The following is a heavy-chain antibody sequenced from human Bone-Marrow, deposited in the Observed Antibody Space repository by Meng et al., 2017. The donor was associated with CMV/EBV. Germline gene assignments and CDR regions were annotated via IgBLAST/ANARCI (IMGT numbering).Heavy chain of an antibody. CDR3: ARGDCSSTSCYTGTGDY. CDR1: GYSFTGYY. V-gene: IGHV1-46*01. J-gene: IGHJ4*03. D-gene: IGHD2-2*02. Sequence: ASVKVSCKASGYSFTGYYMHWVRQAPGQGLEWMGIINPSGGSTSYAQKFQGRVTMTRDTSTSTVYMELSSLRSEDTAVYYCARGDCSSTSCYTGTGDYWGQGTTVTVSS. CDR2: INPSGGST.